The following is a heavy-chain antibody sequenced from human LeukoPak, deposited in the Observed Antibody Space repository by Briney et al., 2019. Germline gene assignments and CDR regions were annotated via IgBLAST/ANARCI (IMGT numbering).Heavy chain of an antibody. CDR1: GYTSTTYW. Sequence: GESLKISCKASGYTSTTYWIGWVRQMPGRGLEWMGIIYRGDSDTRYSPSFQGQVTISADKSISTAYLQWSSLKASDTAMYYCARRYCSSTSCYSSFDYWGQGTLVTVSS. V-gene: IGHV5-51*01. D-gene: IGHD2-2*01. CDR2: IYRGDSDT. CDR3: ARRYCSSTSCYSSFDY. J-gene: IGHJ4*02.